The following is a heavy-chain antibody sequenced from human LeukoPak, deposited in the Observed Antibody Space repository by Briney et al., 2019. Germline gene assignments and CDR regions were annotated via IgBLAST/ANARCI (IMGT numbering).Heavy chain of an antibody. CDR3: AKDQDRRDFWSGYPIAFDY. V-gene: IGHV3-23*01. CDR1: GFTFSSYA. J-gene: IGHJ4*02. CDR2: ISGSGGST. Sequence: GGSLRLSCAASGFTFSSYAMSWVRQAPGKGLEWVSAISGSGGSTYYADSVKGRFTISRDSSKNTLYLQMNSLRAEDTAVYYCAKDQDRRDFWSGYPIAFDYWGQGTLVTVSS. D-gene: IGHD3-3*01.